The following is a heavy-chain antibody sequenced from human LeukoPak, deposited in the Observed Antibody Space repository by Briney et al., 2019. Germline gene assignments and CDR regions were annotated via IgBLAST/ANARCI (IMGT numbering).Heavy chain of an antibody. CDR2: ISGSGGST. V-gene: IGHV3-23*01. D-gene: IGHD3-16*02. J-gene: IGHJ4*02. Sequence: GGSLRLSCAASGFTFSSYAMSWVRQAPGKGLEWVSAISGSGGSTYYADSVKGRFTISRDNSKNTLYLQMNSLRAEDTAVYYCAKDIGPSVWGSYRMGGSDYWGQGTLVTVSS. CDR1: GFTFSSYA. CDR3: AKDIGPSVWGSYRMGGSDY.